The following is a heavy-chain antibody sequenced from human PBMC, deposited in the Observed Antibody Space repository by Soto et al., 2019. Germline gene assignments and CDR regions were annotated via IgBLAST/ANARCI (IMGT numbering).Heavy chain of an antibody. Sequence: GGSLRLSCAASGFTFSSYNMIWVRQAPGTGLASISYISSSSGTTLYGDSVQGRFTISRDNAKNSLYLQVDSLRDEDTAAYYCARETTLDPDHGGNPVSDFWGQGTLV. V-gene: IGHV3-48*02. D-gene: IGHD4-17*01. CDR2: ISSSSGTT. CDR3: ARETTLDPDHGGNPVSDF. CDR1: GFTFSSYN. J-gene: IGHJ4*02.